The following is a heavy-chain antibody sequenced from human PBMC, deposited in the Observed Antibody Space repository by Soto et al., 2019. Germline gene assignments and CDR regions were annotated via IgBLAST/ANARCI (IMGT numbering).Heavy chain of an antibody. CDR3: ANGWFGELTPYYYMDV. D-gene: IGHD3-10*01. CDR2: ISDSGGST. CDR1: GFTFSNYA. J-gene: IGHJ6*03. V-gene: IGHV3-23*01. Sequence: EVQLLKSGGGLVQPGGSLRVSCEASGFTFSNYAMTWVRQAPGRGLEWVSTISDSGGSTHYADSVKGRFTISRDNSKNTLYLQMNSLRAEDTAVYYCANGWFGELTPYYYMDVWGKGTKVTVSS.